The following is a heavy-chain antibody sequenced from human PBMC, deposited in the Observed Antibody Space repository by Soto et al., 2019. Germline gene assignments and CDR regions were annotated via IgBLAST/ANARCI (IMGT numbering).Heavy chain of an antibody. V-gene: IGHV1-69*01. CDR2: IIPICGTA. D-gene: IGHD6-13*01. CDR1: GGTFSSYA. CDR3: ARDLPGIAAAGGYYYGMDV. Sequence: QVQLVQSGAEVKKPGSSVKVSCKASGGTFSSYAISWVRQAPGQGLEWMGGIIPICGTANYAQKFQGRVTITADESTNTAYMELSSLRSEDTAVYYCARDLPGIAAAGGYYYGMDVWGQGTTVTVSS. J-gene: IGHJ6*02.